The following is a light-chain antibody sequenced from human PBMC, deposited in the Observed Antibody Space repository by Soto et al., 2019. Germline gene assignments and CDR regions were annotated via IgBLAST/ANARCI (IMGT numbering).Light chain of an antibody. Sequence: QSALTQPPSASGSPGQSVTISRTGTSSDVGGYNYVSWYQQHPGKVPKLIIYEVNKRPSGVPDRFSGSKSGNTASLTVSGLQAEDEADYYCTSYAGSNNLIFGGGTKLTVL. CDR3: TSYAGSNNLI. V-gene: IGLV2-8*01. CDR1: SSDVGGYNY. CDR2: EVN. J-gene: IGLJ2*01.